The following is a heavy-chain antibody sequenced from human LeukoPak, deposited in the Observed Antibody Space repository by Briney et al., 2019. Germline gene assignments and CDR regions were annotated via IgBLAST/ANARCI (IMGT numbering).Heavy chain of an antibody. V-gene: IGHV3-15*07. CDR1: GFTFSNAW. D-gene: IGHD3-16*02. CDR3: TTDVVIPLVAGPELRDY. Sequence: KPGGSLRLSCAASGFTFSNAWMNWVRQAPGKGMEWVGRIKSKTDGGTTDYAAPVKGRFTISRDDSKNTLYLQMNSLKTEDTAVYYCTTDVVIPLVAGPELRDYWGQGTLVTVSS. CDR2: IKSKTDGGTT. J-gene: IGHJ4*02.